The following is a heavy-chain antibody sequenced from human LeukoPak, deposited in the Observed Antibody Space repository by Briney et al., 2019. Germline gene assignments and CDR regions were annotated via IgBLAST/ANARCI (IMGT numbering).Heavy chain of an antibody. CDR2: IYYDGSKQ. CDR3: ARWGAGRTSDY. D-gene: IGHD1-26*01. Sequence: PGGSLRLSCAASGFTFSSNGMHWVRQATGKGLEWVAVIYYDGSKQYYADFAKGRFTISRDNTKNTLFLQMNSLRVDDTAVYYCARWGAGRTSDYWGQGTLVTVSS. V-gene: IGHV3-33*02. J-gene: IGHJ4*02. CDR1: GFTFSSNG.